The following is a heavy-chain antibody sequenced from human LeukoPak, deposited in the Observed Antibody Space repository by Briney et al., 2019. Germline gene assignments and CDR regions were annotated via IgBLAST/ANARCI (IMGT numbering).Heavy chain of an antibody. D-gene: IGHD3-10*01. CDR2: INHSGST. CDR1: GGSFSGYY. J-gene: IGHJ4*02. CDR3: ARHGVHRWRNRGTSSDY. V-gene: IGHV4-34*01. Sequence: KTSETLSLTCAVYGGSFSGYYWSWIRQPPGKGLEWIGEINHSGSTNYNPSLKSRVTISVDTSKNQFSLKLSSVTAADTAVYYCARHGVHRWRNRGTSSDYWGQGTLVTVSS.